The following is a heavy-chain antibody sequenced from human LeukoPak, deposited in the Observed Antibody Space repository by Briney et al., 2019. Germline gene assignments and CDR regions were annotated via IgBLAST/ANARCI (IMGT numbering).Heavy chain of an antibody. Sequence: PGGSLRLSCSASGFTFHSYAMHWVRQAPGKGLEWVAVVSYDGGKEYYADSVKGRFTISRDNSKNTIYLQMNSLRVEDTAVYYCARDDIVVVTPILIWGQGTLVTVSS. CDR3: ARDDIVVVTPILI. CDR1: GFTFHSYA. CDR2: VSYDGGKE. V-gene: IGHV3-30-3*01. D-gene: IGHD2-21*02. J-gene: IGHJ4*02.